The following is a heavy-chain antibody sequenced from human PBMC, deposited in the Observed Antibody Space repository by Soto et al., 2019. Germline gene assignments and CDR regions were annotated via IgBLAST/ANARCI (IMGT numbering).Heavy chain of an antibody. CDR2: IYYSGNT. CDR1: GGSISSGGYY. CDR3: ATLVTTYFEY. V-gene: IGHV4-31*03. D-gene: IGHD3-9*01. Sequence: QVQLQESGPGLVKPSQTLSLTCTVSGGSISSGGYYWSWIRQHPKKGLELIGYIYYSGNTYYNPSLKSRVAISVDTSKSQFSLNLTSVTAADTAVYYCATLVTTYFEYWGQGTLVTVSS. J-gene: IGHJ4*02.